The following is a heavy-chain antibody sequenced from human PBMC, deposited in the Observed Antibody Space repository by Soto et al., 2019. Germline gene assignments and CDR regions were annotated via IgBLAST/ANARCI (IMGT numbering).Heavy chain of an antibody. V-gene: IGHV4-38-2*01. Sequence: SETLSLTCAVSGYSISSGYYWGWIRQPPGKGLEWIGSIYHSGSTYYNPSLKSRVTISVDTSKNQFSLKLSSVTAADTAMYYCARGTTVLDYWGQETLVTVPS. CDR1: GYSISSGYY. J-gene: IGHJ4*02. CDR2: IYHSGST. CDR3: ARGTTVLDY. D-gene: IGHD4-17*01.